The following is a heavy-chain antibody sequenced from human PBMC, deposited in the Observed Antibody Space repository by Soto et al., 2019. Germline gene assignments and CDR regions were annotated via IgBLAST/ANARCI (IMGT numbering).Heavy chain of an antibody. Sequence: GGSLRLSCAASGFTFSSYTMNWVRQAPGKGLEWVSYISSGSDTIYYADSVRGRFTISRDNAKNSLSLQMDRLRAEDTAVYSCARGISSRNDAFDLWGQGTMVTVSS. J-gene: IGHJ3*01. D-gene: IGHD6-6*01. CDR3: ARGISSRNDAFDL. V-gene: IGHV3-48*01. CDR1: GFTFSSYT. CDR2: ISSGSDTI.